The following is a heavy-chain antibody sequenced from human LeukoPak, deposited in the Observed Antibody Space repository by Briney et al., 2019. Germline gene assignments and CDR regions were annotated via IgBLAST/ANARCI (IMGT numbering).Heavy chain of an antibody. V-gene: IGHV3-64*01. Sequence: GGSLRLPCAASGFTFSSYAMHWVRQAPGKGLEYVSAISSNGGSTYYANSVKGRFTISRDNSKNTLYLQMGSLRAEDMAVYYCAREGTTMVRGVIIPSWFDPWGQGTLVTVSS. D-gene: IGHD3-10*01. CDR2: ISSNGGST. CDR1: GFTFSSYA. J-gene: IGHJ5*02. CDR3: AREGTTMVRGVIIPSWFDP.